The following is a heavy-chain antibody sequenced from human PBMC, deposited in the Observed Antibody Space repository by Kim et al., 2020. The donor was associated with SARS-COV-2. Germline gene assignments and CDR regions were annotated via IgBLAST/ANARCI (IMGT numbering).Heavy chain of an antibody. Sequence: GGSLRLSCAASGFTFSSYAMSWVRQAPGKGLEWVSAISGSGGSTYYADSVKGRFTISRDNSKNTLYLQMNSLRAEDTAVYYCAKGVGVYDSSGYPDYYYYGMDVWGQGTTVTVSS. D-gene: IGHD3-22*01. J-gene: IGHJ6*02. CDR1: GFTFSSYA. CDR3: AKGVGVYDSSGYPDYYYYGMDV. V-gene: IGHV3-23*01. CDR2: ISGSGGST.